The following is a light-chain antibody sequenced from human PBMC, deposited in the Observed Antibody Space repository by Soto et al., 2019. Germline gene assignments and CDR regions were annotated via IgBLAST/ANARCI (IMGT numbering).Light chain of an antibody. CDR3: QSYDSSLSGFKVV. V-gene: IGLV1-40*01. CDR1: SSNIGAGYD. CDR2: GNN. Sequence: QSVLTQPPSVSGAPGQRVTISCTGSSSNIGAGYDVHWYQQLPGTAPKLLVYGNNNRPSGVPDRFSGSKSGTSASLAITGLQAEDEADYYCQSYDSSLSGFKVVFGGGTKVTVL. J-gene: IGLJ2*01.